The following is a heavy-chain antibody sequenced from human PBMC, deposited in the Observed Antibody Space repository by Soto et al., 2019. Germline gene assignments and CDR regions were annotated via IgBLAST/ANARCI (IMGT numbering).Heavy chain of an antibody. V-gene: IGHV3-7*05. J-gene: IGHJ4*02. D-gene: IGHD3-10*01. CDR1: GFTFSNYW. CDR3: ARAGSENDY. Sequence: EVQLVESGGGLVQPGGSLRLSCAASGFTFSNYWMSWVRQAPGKGLEWVANIKEDGSERNYVDSVKGRLTISRDNATNSLYRQWNGLRAEDTAVYYCARAGSENDYWGQGTLVTVSS. CDR2: IKEDGSER.